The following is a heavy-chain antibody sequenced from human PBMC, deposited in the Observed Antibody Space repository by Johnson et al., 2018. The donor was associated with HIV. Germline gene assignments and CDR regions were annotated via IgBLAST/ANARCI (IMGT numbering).Heavy chain of an antibody. CDR1: GFTVSNNY. CDR3: ARQHYYDSSGQGGGLDI. Sequence: VQLVESGGGLVQPGGSLRLSFAASGFTVSNNYMSWVRQAPGKGLEWVSVIYSGGSTHYADSVKGRFTISRDNSKNTLYLQMNSLRVEDTAVYYCARQHYYDSSGQGGGLDIWGQGTMVTVSS. J-gene: IGHJ3*02. D-gene: IGHD3-22*01. CDR2: IYSGGST. V-gene: IGHV3-66*04.